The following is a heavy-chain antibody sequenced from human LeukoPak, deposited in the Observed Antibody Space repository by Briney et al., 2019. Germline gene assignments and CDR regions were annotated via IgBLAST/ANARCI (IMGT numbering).Heavy chain of an antibody. CDR1: GYTFTSYY. CDR2: INPSGGST. J-gene: IGHJ4*02. CDR3: ARVTTVTLLYFDY. V-gene: IGHV1-46*01. D-gene: IGHD4-17*01. Sequence: ASVKVSCKASGYTFTSYYMHWVRQAPGQGLEWMGIINPSGGSTGYAQKFQGRVTMTRDMSTSTVYMELSSLRSEDTAVYYCARVTTVTLLYFDYWGQGTLVTVSS.